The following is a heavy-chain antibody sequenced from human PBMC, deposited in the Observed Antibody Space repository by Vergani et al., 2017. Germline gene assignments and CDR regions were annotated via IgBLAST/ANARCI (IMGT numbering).Heavy chain of an antibody. CDR2: IYSGGST. CDR1: GFTVSSNY. Sequence: EVQLVESGGGLVQPGGSLRLSCAASGFTVSSNYMSWVRQAPGKGLEWVSVIYSGGSTYYADSVKGRVTISRDNSKNTLYLQMNSLRAEDTAVYYCARDFPITMVRGVTHWGQGTLVTVSS. J-gene: IGHJ4*02. D-gene: IGHD3-10*01. CDR3: ARDFPITMVRGVTH. V-gene: IGHV3-53*01.